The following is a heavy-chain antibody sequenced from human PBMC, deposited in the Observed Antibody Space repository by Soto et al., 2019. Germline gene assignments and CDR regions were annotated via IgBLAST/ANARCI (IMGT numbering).Heavy chain of an antibody. CDR2: ISGSGGST. D-gene: IGHD1-1*01. CDR1: GFTFSSYS. V-gene: IGHV3-23*01. Sequence: GGSLRLSCAASGFTFSSYSMNWVRQAPGKGLEWVSAISGSGGSTYYADSVKGRFTISRDNSKNTLYLQMNSLRAEDTAVYYCAKGAQLERRTLYFDYWGQGTLVTISS. CDR3: AKGAQLERRTLYFDY. J-gene: IGHJ4*02.